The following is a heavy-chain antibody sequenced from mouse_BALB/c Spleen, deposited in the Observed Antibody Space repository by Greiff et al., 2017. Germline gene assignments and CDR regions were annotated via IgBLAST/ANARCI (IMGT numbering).Heavy chain of an antibody. V-gene: IGHV5-12-2*01. D-gene: IGHD2-1*01. Sequence: DVMLVESGGGLVQPGGSLKLSCAASGFTFSSYTMSWVRQTPEKRLEWVAYISNGGGSTYYPDTVKGRFTISRDNAKNTLYLQMSSLKSEDTAMYYCSRHDYGNYEFAYWGQGTLVTVSA. CDR1: GFTFSSYT. CDR2: ISNGGGST. J-gene: IGHJ3*01. CDR3: SRHDYGNYEFAY.